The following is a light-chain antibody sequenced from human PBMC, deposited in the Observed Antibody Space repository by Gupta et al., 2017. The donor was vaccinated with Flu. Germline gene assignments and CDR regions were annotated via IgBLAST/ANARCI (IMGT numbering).Light chain of an antibody. CDR1: QSVSSN. CDR2: GAS. CDR3: QQYNNWPVG. V-gene: IGKV3-15*01. Sequence: GERATLSCRASQSVSSNLAWYQQKPGQAPRLLIYGASTRATGIPARFSGSGSGTEFTLTISSLQSEDFAVYYCQQYNNWPVGFGQGTKLEIK. J-gene: IGKJ2*03.